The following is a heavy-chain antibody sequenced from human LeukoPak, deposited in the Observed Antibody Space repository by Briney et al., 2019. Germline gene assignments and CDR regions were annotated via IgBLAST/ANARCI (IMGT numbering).Heavy chain of an antibody. J-gene: IGHJ4*02. CDR3: AKVRGSYYGEFDY. CDR2: ISWNSGSI. CDR1: GFTFDDYA. V-gene: IGHV3-9*01. Sequence: GGSLRLSCAASGFTFDDYAMHWVRQAPGKGLEWVSGISWNSGSIGYADSVKGRFAISRDNAKNSLYLQMNSLRAEDTALYYCAKVRGSYYGEFDYWGQGTLVTVSS. D-gene: IGHD1-26*01.